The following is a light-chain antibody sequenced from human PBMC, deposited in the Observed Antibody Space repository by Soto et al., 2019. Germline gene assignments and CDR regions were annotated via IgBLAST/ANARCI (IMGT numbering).Light chain of an antibody. Sequence: ETVLTQSPGTVSLSPGERATLSCRTSQSVNNDYLAWYQQKPGKAPRLLIYGVFNRATGIPGRFSGSGSGTDFTLTISGLEPEDSAVYYCKQYDGSPRTFGQGTKLEIK. J-gene: IGKJ2*01. CDR1: QSVNNDY. V-gene: IGKV3-20*01. CDR2: GVF. CDR3: KQYDGSPRT.